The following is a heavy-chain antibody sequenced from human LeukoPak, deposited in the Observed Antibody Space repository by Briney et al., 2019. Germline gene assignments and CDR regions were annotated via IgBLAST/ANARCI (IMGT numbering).Heavy chain of an antibody. J-gene: IGHJ4*02. CDR1: GFTFSSYA. Sequence: GGSLRLSCAASGFTFSSYAMSWVRQTPGKGLEWVSAISGSGGSTYYADSVKGRFTISRDNSKNTLYLQMNSLRAEDTAVYYCAKDNKPTGIFDYWGQGTLVTVSS. V-gene: IGHV3-23*01. D-gene: IGHD1/OR15-1a*01. CDR3: AKDNKPTGIFDY. CDR2: ISGSGGST.